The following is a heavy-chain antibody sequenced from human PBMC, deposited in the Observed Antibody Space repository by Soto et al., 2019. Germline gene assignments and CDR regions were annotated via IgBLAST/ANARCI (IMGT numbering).Heavy chain of an antibody. CDR3: AMVDNCGTPTPQDV. CDR1: GYIFVNYG. J-gene: IGHJ6*02. D-gene: IGHD5-12*01. V-gene: IGHV1-18*01. Sequence: QVQLVQSGDEVRKPGSSVKVSCKASGYIFVNYGIAWVRQAPGQGLEWMGWSSPYSGNTHYASKVQGRLTMTTDTPPSPAYMDMGSLTSGETAVYYCAMVDNCGTPTPQDVWGQGTTVTVSS. CDR2: SSPYSGNT.